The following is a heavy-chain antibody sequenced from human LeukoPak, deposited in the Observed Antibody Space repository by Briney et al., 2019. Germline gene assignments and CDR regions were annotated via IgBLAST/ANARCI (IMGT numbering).Heavy chain of an antibody. CDR3: AKTTSSSWLYYFDY. V-gene: IGHV1-24*01. CDR1: GYTLTELS. D-gene: IGHD6-13*01. J-gene: IGHJ4*02. Sequence: ASVKVSCKVSGYTLTELSMHWVRQAPGKGLEWMGGFDPEDGETIYAQKFQGRVTMTEDTSTDTAYMELSSLRSEDTAVYYCAKTTSSSWLYYFDYWGQGTLVTVSS. CDR2: FDPEDGET.